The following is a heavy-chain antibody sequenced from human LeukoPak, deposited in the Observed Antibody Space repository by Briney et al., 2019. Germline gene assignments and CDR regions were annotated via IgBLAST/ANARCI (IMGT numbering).Heavy chain of an antibody. V-gene: IGHV3-9*01. D-gene: IGHD4-23*01. CDR1: GFTFDDYA. J-gene: IGHJ4*02. Sequence: HPGRSLRLSCAASGFTFDDYAMHWVRQAPGKGLEWVSGISWNSDGIDYADSVKGRFSISRDNAKNTLYLQMNSLRVEDTAVYYCARGRPHGNDYWGQGTLVTVSS. CDR3: ARGRPHGNDY. CDR2: ISWNSDGI.